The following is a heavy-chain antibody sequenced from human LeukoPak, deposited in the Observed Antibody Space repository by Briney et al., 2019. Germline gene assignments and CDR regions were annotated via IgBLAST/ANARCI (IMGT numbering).Heavy chain of an antibody. CDR2: ISGSGGST. V-gene: IGHV3-23*01. Sequence: PGGSLRLSCAASGFTFSSYAMSWVRQAPGKGLEWVSAISGSGGSTYYADSVKGRFTISRDNSKNTLYLQMNSLRAEDTAIYYCAKDITMVRGVRDDAFDIWGQGTMVTVSS. J-gene: IGHJ3*02. CDR3: AKDITMVRGVRDDAFDI. CDR1: GFTFSSYA. D-gene: IGHD3-10*01.